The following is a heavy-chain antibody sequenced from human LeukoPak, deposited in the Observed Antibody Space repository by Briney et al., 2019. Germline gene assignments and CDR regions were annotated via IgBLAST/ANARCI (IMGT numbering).Heavy chain of an antibody. V-gene: IGHV3-21*01. J-gene: IGHJ6*02. CDR2: ISSSSGYI. Sequence: PGGSLRLSCAASGFSFSSYSMNWVRQAPGKGLEWVSSISSSSGYIYYADSVRGRFTISRDNANNSLSLQMNSLRVEDTAVYYCAGGVAGTYYYYGMDVWGQGTTVTVSS. CDR1: GFSFSSYS. D-gene: IGHD6-19*01. CDR3: AGGVAGTYYYYGMDV.